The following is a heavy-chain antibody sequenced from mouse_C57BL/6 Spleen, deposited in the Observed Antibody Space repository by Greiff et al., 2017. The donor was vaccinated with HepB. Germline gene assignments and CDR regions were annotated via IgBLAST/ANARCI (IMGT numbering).Heavy chain of an antibody. CDR1: GYTFTSYW. V-gene: IGHV1-64*01. J-gene: IGHJ2*01. CDR2: IHPNSGST. CDR3: AREGISLRRGFDY. Sequence: QVPVKQPGAELVKPGASVKLSCKASGYTFTSYWMHWVKQRPGQGLEWIGMIHPNSGSTNYNEKFKSKATLTVDKSSSTAYMQLSSLTSEDSAVYYCAREGISLRRGFDYWGQGTTLTVSS. D-gene: IGHD1-2*01.